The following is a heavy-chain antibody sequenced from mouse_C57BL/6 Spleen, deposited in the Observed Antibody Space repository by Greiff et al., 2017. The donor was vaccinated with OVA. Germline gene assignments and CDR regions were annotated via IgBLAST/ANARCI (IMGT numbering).Heavy chain of an antibody. V-gene: IGHV1-82*01. J-gene: IGHJ3*01. CDR1: GYAFSSSW. CDR3: AYYSPFAY. Sequence: VQLQQSGPELVKPGASVKISCKASGYAFSSSWMNWVKQRPGKGLEWIGRIYPGDGDTNYNGKFKGKATLTADKSSSTAYMQLSSLTSEDSAVYFCAYYSPFAYWGKGTLVTVSA. D-gene: IGHD2-12*01. CDR2: IYPGDGDT.